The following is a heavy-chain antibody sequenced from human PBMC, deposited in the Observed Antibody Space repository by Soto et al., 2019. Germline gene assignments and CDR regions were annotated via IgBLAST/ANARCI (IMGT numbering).Heavy chain of an antibody. Sequence: HPGGSLRLSFAASGFTFDDHAMHWFRQGPGKGLEWVSGISWNSGTIVYADSVKGRFTISRDNTKNSLYLQMDSLRREDTALYYCAKDIKSPGWYFGLELWGQGTTVTVSS. CDR2: ISWNSGTI. CDR3: AKDIKSPGWYFGLEL. V-gene: IGHV3-9*01. J-gene: IGHJ6*02. CDR1: GFTFDDHA. D-gene: IGHD6-19*01.